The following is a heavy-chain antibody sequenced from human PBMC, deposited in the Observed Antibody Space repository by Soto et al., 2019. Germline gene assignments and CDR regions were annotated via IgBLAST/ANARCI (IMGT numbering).Heavy chain of an antibody. D-gene: IGHD1-1*01. J-gene: IGHJ6*02. Sequence: EVQLVESGGGLVQPGTSLRLSCEVSGLRIDDYGMHWVRQVPGKGLEWVSGILWKSGATGYADSVKGRFTISRDHAKNYLYMQMNSLRGEDTALYYCFQDPKPGGADVWGQGTTVTVSS. V-gene: IGHV3-9*01. CDR2: ILWKSGAT. CDR3: FQDPKPGGADV. CDR1: GLRIDDYG.